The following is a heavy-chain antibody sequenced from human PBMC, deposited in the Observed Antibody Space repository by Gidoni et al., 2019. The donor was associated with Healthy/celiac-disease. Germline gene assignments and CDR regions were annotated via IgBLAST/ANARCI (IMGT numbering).Heavy chain of an antibody. CDR2: IKQDGSEK. J-gene: IGHJ4*02. Sequence: VQLVESGGGLVQPVGSLRPPCGAVASTFRTCWLSWVRQAPGKGLEWVANIKQDGSEKYYVDSVKGRFTISRDNAKNSLYLQMNSLRAEDTAVYYCARDSWVGSSSWYGVDYWGQGTLVTVSS. V-gene: IGHV3-7*03. CDR1: ASTFRTCW. CDR3: ARDSWVGSSSWYGVDY. D-gene: IGHD6-13*01.